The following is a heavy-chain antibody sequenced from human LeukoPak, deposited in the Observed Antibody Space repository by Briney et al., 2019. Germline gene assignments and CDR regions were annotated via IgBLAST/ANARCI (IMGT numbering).Heavy chain of an antibody. V-gene: IGHV3-30*04. CDR1: GFTFSSYA. CDR3: ARDIGRRGVRYFDY. D-gene: IGHD2-15*01. Sequence: PGGSLRLSCAASGFTFSSYAMHWVRQAPGKGLEWVADISYDGSNKYYADSVKGRFTISRDNAKNSLYLQMNSLRAEDTAVYYCARDIGRRGVRYFDYWGQGTLVTVSS. J-gene: IGHJ4*02. CDR2: ISYDGSNK.